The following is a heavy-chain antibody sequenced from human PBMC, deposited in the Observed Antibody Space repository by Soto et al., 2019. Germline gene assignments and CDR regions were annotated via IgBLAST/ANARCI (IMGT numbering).Heavy chain of an antibody. CDR3: ARLLYYDFWSGKYYFDY. CDR2: IYYSGST. D-gene: IGHD3-3*01. J-gene: IGHJ4*02. Sequence: SETLSLTCTVSGGSISSSSYYWGWIRQPPGKGLEWIGSIYYSGSTYYNPSLKSRVTISVDTSKNQFSLKLSSVTAADTAVYYCARLLYYDFWSGKYYFDYWGQGTPVTVSS. V-gene: IGHV4-39*01. CDR1: GGSISSSSYY.